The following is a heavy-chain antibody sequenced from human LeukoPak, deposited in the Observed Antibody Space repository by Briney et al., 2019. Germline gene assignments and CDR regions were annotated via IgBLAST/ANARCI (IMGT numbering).Heavy chain of an antibody. CDR2: ISSSGSTI. V-gene: IGHV3-11*01. CDR1: GFTFSDYY. J-gene: IGHJ4*02. Sequence: GGSLSLSCAASGFTFSDYYMSWIRQAPGKGLEWVSYISSSGSTIYYADSVKGRFTIFRDNAKNSLYMQMNSLRAEDTAVYYCAGMLTTVTTVFDYWGQGTLVTVSS. CDR3: AGMLTTVTTVFDY. D-gene: IGHD4-17*01.